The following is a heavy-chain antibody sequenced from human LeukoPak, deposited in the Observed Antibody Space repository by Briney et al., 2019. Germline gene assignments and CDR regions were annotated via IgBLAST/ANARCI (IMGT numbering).Heavy chain of an antibody. D-gene: IGHD3-16*01. CDR1: GGSISSGGYY. CDR2: IYYSGST. J-gene: IGHJ6*02. CDR3: ARDYGASGGVMDV. V-gene: IGHV4-31*01. Sequence: KPSQTLSLTCTVSGGSISSGGYYWSWIRQHPGKGLEWIGYIYYSGSTYYNPSLKSQVTISVDTSKNQFSLKLSSVTAADTAVYYCARDYGASGGVMDVWGQGTTVTVSS.